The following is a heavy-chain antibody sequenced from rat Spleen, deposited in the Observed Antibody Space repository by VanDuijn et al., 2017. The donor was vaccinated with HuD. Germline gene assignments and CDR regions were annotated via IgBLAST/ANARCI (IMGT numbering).Heavy chain of an antibody. D-gene: IGHD1-4*01. CDR2: ISYDGSTT. Sequence: EVQLVESGGDLVQPGRSLKLSCAASGFTFSDYNMAWVRQAPKKGLEWVATISYDGSTTYYRDSVKGRFTISRDNEKSTLYLQMDSLRSEDTATYYCAREAGIPFHYFDYWGQGVMVTVSS. CDR3: AREAGIPFHYFDY. J-gene: IGHJ2*01. CDR1: GFTFSDYN. V-gene: IGHV5-7*01.